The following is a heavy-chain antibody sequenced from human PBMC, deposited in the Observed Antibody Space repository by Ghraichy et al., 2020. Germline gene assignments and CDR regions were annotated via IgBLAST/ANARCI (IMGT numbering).Heavy chain of an antibody. J-gene: IGHJ3*02. CDR3: ASAPTMIVPLGAFDI. D-gene: IGHD3-22*01. Sequence: ESLNISCTVSGGSVSSGSYYWSWIRQPPGKGLEWIGYIYYSGSTNYNPSLKSRVTISVDTSKNQFSLKLSSVTAADTAVYYCASAPTMIVPLGAFDIWGQGTMVTVSS. CDR2: IYYSGST. CDR1: GGSVSSGSYY. V-gene: IGHV4-61*01.